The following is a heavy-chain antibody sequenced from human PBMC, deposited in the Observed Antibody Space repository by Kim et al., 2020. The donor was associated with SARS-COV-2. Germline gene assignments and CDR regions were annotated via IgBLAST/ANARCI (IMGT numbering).Heavy chain of an antibody. CDR3: ARTRDMWPTSPPLY. Sequence: GGSLRLSCAASGFTFSSYAMHWVRQAPGKGLEWVAVISYDGSNKYYADSVKGRFTISRDNSKNTLYLQMNSLRAEDTAVYYCARTRDMWPTSPPLYWGQGTLVTVSS. D-gene: IGHD3-9*01. CDR1: GFTFSSYA. V-gene: IGHV3-30*04. J-gene: IGHJ4*02. CDR2: ISYDGSNK.